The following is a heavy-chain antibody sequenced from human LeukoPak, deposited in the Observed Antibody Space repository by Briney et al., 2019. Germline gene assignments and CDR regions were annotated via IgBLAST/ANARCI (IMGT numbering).Heavy chain of an antibody. V-gene: IGHV4-38-2*02. CDR1: GYSITSAYY. J-gene: IGHJ4*02. D-gene: IGHD2-2*01. Sequence: PSETLSLTCTVSGYSITSAYYWGWIRQPPRKGQGWSGSYFLKGSTYYNPYLKSRVTMSVDTSKNQFSLTLSSVTAADTAVYYCARVARCTSCFNVDYWGQGTLVTVSS. CDR2: YFLKGST. CDR3: ARVARCTSCFNVDY.